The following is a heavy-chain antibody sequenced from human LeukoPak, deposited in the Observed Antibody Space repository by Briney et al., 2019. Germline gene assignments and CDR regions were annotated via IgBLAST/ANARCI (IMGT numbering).Heavy chain of an antibody. CDR1: GGTFSTYA. Sequence: WASVKVSCKASGGTFSTYAISWVRQAPGQGLEWMGGIIPIFGTANYAQKFQGRVTITADESTSTAYMELSSLRSEDTAVYYCARTRISMIVVAPFDYWGQGTLVTVSS. CDR3: ARTRISMIVVAPFDY. D-gene: IGHD3-22*01. J-gene: IGHJ4*02. V-gene: IGHV1-69*13. CDR2: IIPIFGTA.